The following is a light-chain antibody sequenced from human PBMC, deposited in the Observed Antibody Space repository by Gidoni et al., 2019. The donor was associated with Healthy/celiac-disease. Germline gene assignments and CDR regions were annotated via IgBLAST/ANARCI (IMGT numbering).Light chain of an antibody. Sequence: EIVMTQSPATLSVSPGERATLSCRASPSVSSNFAWYQQKPGQAPRLLIYGASTRATGIPARFSGSGSGTEFTLTISSLQSEDFAVYYCQQYNNWPLTFGQGTKVEIK. CDR1: PSVSSN. CDR3: QQYNNWPLT. CDR2: GAS. J-gene: IGKJ1*01. V-gene: IGKV3-15*01.